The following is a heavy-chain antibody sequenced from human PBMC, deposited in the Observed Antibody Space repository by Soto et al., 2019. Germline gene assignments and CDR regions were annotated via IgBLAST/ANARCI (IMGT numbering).Heavy chain of an antibody. V-gene: IGHV3-30-3*01. CDR3: ARDSEVVIISYYYGMDV. Sequence: GGSLRLSCAASGFTFSSYAMHWVRQAPGKGLEWVAVISYDGSNKYYADSVKGRFTISRDNSKNTLYLQMNSLRAEDTAVYYCARDSEVVIISYYYGMDVWGQGTTVTVSS. J-gene: IGHJ6*02. CDR1: GFTFSSYA. CDR2: ISYDGSNK. D-gene: IGHD3-3*01.